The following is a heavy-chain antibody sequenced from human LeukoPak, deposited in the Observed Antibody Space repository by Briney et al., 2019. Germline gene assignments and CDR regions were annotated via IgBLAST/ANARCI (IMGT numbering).Heavy chain of an antibody. V-gene: IGHV3-72*01. CDR2: TRNKRNNYTK. J-gene: IGHJ6*02. Sequence: PGGSLRLSCAASGFTLTDHYMDSVRQAPGKGLEWVGRTRNKRNNYTKASAASVKGTFTISVDDSRISLYLQMNSHKAEDTAVYHCARGGSNHYYCLDVWGQGTTVTVS. CDR3: ARGGSNHYYCLDV. CDR1: GFTLTDHY. D-gene: IGHD1-14*01.